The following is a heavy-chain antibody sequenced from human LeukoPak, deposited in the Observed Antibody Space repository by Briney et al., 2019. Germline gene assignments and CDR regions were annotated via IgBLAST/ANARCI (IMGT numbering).Heavy chain of an antibody. D-gene: IGHD3-22*01. CDR1: GFTFSIYA. V-gene: IGHV3-21*01. Sequence: GGSLRLSCAASGFTFSIYAMSWVRQAPGKGLEWVSSISSSSSYIYYADSVKGRFTISRDNAKNSLYLQMNSLRAEDTAVYYCARDYYDSSGYYYEGAFDIWGQGTMVTVSS. CDR3: ARDYYDSSGYYYEGAFDI. CDR2: ISSSSSYI. J-gene: IGHJ3*02.